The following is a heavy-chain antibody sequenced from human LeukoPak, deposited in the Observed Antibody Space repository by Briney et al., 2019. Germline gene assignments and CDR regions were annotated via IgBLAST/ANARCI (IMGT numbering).Heavy chain of an antibody. J-gene: IGHJ4*02. D-gene: IGHD6-19*01. Sequence: PSETLSLTCTVSGGSISSSSFYWGWIRQPPGKGLEWIGSISYSGITYYNPSLKSRVTISVDTSKNQFSLKLSSVTAADTAVYYCARGNPYSSGWYAYWGQGTLVTVSS. V-gene: IGHV4-39*07. CDR1: GGSISSSSFY. CDR2: ISYSGIT. CDR3: ARGNPYSSGWYAY.